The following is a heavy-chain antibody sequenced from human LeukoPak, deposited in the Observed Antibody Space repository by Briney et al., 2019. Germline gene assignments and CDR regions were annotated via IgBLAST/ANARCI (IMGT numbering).Heavy chain of an antibody. V-gene: IGHV3-21*01. Sequence: PGRSLRLSCAASGFTFSSYSMNWVRQAPGKGLEWVSSISSSSSYIYYADSVKGRFTISRDNAKNSLYLQMNSLRAEDTAVYYCARDLSGVGGYYYMDVWGKGTTVTVSS. D-gene: IGHD1-26*01. CDR2: ISSSSSYI. J-gene: IGHJ6*03. CDR3: ARDLSGVGGYYYMDV. CDR1: GFTFSSYS.